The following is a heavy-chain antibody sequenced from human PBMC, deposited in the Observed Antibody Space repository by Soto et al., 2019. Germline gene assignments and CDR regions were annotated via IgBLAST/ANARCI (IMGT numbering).Heavy chain of an antibody. CDR2: IIPIVGTA. D-gene: IGHD6-6*01. J-gene: IGHJ4*02. CDR1: GGTFSSYA. Sequence: QVQLVQSGAEVKKPGSSVKVSCKASGGTFSSYAISWVRQAPGQGLEWMGGIIPIVGTANYAQKFQGRVTITADESTSTAYMELSSLRYEDTAVYYCASSASSSFRLNYWGQGTLVTVSS. V-gene: IGHV1-69*01. CDR3: ASSASSSFRLNY.